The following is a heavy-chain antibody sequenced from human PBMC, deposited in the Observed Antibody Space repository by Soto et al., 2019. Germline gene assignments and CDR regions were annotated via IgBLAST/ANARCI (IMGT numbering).Heavy chain of an antibody. Sequence: GGSLRLSCAASGFTFSSCAMGWVRQAPGKGLEWVSGISGNGGSTYYADSVKGRFTISRDDFRNTLYLQMNSLRTEDTAIYYCAKLRDFVVLPAGLLAYWGPGTLVTVSS. CDR2: ISGNGGST. V-gene: IGHV3-23*01. CDR1: GFTFSSCA. J-gene: IGHJ4*02. D-gene: IGHD2-8*01. CDR3: AKLRDFVVLPAGLLAY.